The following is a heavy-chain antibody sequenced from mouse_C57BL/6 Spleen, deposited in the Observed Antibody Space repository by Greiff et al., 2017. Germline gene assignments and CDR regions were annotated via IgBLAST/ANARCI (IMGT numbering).Heavy chain of an antibody. D-gene: IGHD1-1*01. Sequence: QVQLQQSGAELVRPGSSVKLSCKASGYTFTSYWMHWVKQRPIQGLEWIGNLDPSDSETHYNQKFKDQATLTVDKSSSTAYMQLSSLTSEDSAVYYGARIWDYYGSSIDDWGQGTTLTVSS. CDR1: GYTFTSYW. V-gene: IGHV1-52*01. J-gene: IGHJ2*01. CDR3: ARIWDYYGSSIDD. CDR2: LDPSDSET.